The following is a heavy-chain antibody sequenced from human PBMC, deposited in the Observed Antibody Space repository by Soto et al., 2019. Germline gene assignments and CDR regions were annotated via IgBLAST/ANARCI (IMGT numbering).Heavy chain of an antibody. CDR1: GGSMSRSYW. CDR3: ARVGSGWYAPLDY. CDR2: INASGEY. D-gene: IGHD6-19*01. J-gene: IGHJ4*02. V-gene: IGHV4-4*02. Sequence: QVQLQESGPGLVKPSGTLSLTCAVSGGSMSRSYWWTWLRQSPGKGLEWLGEINASGEYNYAPSFSSRVTMSVDKSKNHFSVMLTSVTAADTAIYYCARVGSGWYAPLDYWGQGTLVTVSS.